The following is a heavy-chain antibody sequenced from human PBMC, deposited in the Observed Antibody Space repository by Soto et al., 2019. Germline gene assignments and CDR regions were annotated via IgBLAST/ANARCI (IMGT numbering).Heavy chain of an antibody. J-gene: IGHJ3*02. CDR1: GFTFGDYA. CDR3: TRVALPGIRAFDI. V-gene: IGHV3-49*03. CDR2: IRSKAYGGTT. D-gene: IGHD3-16*01. Sequence: SLRLSCTASGFTFGDYAMSWFRQAPGKGLEWVGFIRSKAYGGTTEYAASVKGRFTISRDDSKSIAYLQMNSLKTEDTAVYYCTRVALPGIRAFDIWGQGTMVTVSS.